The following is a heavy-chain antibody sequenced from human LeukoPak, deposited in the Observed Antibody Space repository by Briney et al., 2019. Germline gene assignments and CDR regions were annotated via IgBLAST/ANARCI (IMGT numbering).Heavy chain of an antibody. CDR3: ARVYRLGDYVNWFDP. CDR1: GGSISSYY. Sequence: SETLSLTCTVSGGSISSYYWSWIRQHPGKGLEWIGYIYYSGSTYYNPSLKSRVTISVDTSKNQFSLKLSSVTAADTAVYYCARVYRLGDYVNWFDPWGQGTLVTVSS. V-gene: IGHV4-59*06. J-gene: IGHJ5*02. D-gene: IGHD4-17*01. CDR2: IYYSGST.